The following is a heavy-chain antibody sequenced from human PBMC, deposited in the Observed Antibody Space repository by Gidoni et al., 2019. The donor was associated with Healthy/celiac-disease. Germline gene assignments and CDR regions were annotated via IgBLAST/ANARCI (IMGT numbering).Heavy chain of an antibody. CDR2: INPNSGGT. CDR1: SYTDTVYY. Sequence: SVRIPIGSASYTDTVYYMHWVRQVPGQGLEWMGWINPNSGGTNYSQKFQGRVTMTRETSSSTANMAVSRMTSDDTAVYYCARNQGAVAVEKGYFDIWGRGTMVTVSS. J-gene: IGHJ2*01. CDR3: ARNQGAVAVEKGYFDI. V-gene: IGHV1-2*02. D-gene: IGHD6-19*01.